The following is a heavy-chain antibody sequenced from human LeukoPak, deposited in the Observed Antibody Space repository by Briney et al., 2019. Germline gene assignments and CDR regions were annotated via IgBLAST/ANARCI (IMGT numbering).Heavy chain of an antibody. J-gene: IGHJ4*02. CDR2: INQDGSEK. CDR3: VRGGGVSGYDLLDY. CDR1: GFTFSNYW. V-gene: IGHV3-7*01. Sequence: PGGSLRLSCAAPGFTFSNYWMTWVRQAPGKGLEWVAHINQDGSEKHYMDSVKARFTISRDNAKNSLSLQMNSLRAEDTAVYYCVRGGGVSGYDLLDYWGRGTLVTVSS. D-gene: IGHD5-12*01.